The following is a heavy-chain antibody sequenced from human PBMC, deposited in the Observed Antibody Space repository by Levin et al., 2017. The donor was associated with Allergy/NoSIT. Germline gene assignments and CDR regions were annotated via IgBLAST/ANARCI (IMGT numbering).Heavy chain of an antibody. J-gene: IGHJ4*02. V-gene: IGHV3-30*04. CDR3: ARGRLTLLGYYDFWSGDDYFDY. CDR2: ISYDGSNK. Sequence: PGGSLRLSCAASGFTFSSYAMHWVRQAPGKGLEWVAVISYDGSNKYYADSVKGRFTISRDNSKNTLYLQMNSLRAEDTAVYYCARGRLTLLGYYDFWSGDDYFDYWGQGTLVTVSS. CDR1: GFTFSSYA. D-gene: IGHD3-3*01.